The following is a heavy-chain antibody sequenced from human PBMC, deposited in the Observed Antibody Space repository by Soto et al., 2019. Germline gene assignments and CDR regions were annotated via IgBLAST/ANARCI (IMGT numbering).Heavy chain of an antibody. CDR1: GGSISSYY. J-gene: IGHJ4*02. D-gene: IGHD6-6*01. CDR2: INHSGST. CDR3: ARAPYSSSSNGLWLADY. Sequence: SETLSLTCTVSGGSISSYYWSWIRQPPGKGLEWIGYINHSGSTNYNPSLKSRVTISVDTSKNQFSLKLSSVTAADTAVYYCARAPYSSSSNGLWLADYWGQGTLVTVSS. V-gene: IGHV4-59*12.